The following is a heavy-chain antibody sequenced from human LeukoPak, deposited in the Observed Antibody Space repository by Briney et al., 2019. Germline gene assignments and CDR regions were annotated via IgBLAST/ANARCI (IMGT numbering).Heavy chain of an antibody. CDR3: ARAPRGVVVKSDAFDI. CDR2: IYYSGST. V-gene: IGHV4-59*01. J-gene: IGHJ3*02. D-gene: IGHD2-15*01. Sequence: SETLSLTCTVSGGSISSYHWSWIRQPPGKGLEWIGYIYYSGSTNYNPSLKSRVRTSVDTSKKQFSLKLSSVTAADTAVYYCARAPRGVVVKSDAFDIWGQGTMVTVSS. CDR1: GGSISSYH.